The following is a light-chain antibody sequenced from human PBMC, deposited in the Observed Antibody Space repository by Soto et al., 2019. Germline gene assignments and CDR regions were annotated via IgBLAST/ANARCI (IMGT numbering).Light chain of an antibody. V-gene: IGKV1-33*01. CDR3: QQYDNSLA. J-gene: IGKJ4*01. CDR2: DAS. Sequence: DIQMTQSPCSLSASVGDRVTMTCQASQDIINYLNWYQQKPGKAPKLLIYDASNLETGVPSTFSGSGPGTDFTFTISSLQPEDIATYYCQQYDNSLAFGGGTKVDIK. CDR1: QDIINY.